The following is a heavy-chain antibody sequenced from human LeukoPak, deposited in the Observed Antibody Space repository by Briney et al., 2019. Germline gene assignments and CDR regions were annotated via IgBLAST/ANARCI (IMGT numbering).Heavy chain of an antibody. Sequence: GGSLRLSCAASGFTFSTYGMSWVRQAPGKGLEWVSGIRPSSDRTYYADSVKGRFIISRDNSKNTLYLQMNSLTAEDTAIYYCAKGQFRFGLWGQGTLVTVSS. CDR1: GFTFSTYG. J-gene: IGHJ5*02. CDR2: IRPSSDRT. D-gene: IGHD5-24*01. V-gene: IGHV3-23*01. CDR3: AKGQFRFGL.